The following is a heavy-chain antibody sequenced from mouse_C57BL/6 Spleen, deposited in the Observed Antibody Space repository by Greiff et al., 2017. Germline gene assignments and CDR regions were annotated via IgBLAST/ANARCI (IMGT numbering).Heavy chain of an antibody. Sequence: QVQLKESGPELVKPGASVKISCKASGYAFSSSWMNWVKQRPGKGLEWIGRIYPGDGDTNYNGKFKGRATLTADKSSSTAYMQLSSLTSEDSAVYFCASGGRMVTVFDYWGQGTTLTVSS. CDR2: IYPGDGDT. V-gene: IGHV1-82*01. D-gene: IGHD2-2*01. J-gene: IGHJ2*01. CDR3: ASGGRMVTVFDY. CDR1: GYAFSSSW.